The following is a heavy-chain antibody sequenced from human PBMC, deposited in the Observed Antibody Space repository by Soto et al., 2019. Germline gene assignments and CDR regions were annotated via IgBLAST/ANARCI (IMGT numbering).Heavy chain of an antibody. J-gene: IGHJ6*02. CDR3: ARKPYSHYYGMDV. CDR2: IIPYNDNT. Sequence: ASVKVSCKASGYIFSDYGINWVRLAPGQGLEWMGWIIPYNDNTKYAENFQGRVTLTTDTSTNTVYMELRSLTPDDTGVYFCARKPYSHYYGMDVWGQGTSVTAP. V-gene: IGHV1-18*01. D-gene: IGHD2-21*01. CDR1: GYIFSDYG.